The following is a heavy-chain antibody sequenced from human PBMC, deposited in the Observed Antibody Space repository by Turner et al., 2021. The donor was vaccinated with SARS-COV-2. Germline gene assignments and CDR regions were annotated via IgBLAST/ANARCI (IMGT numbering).Heavy chain of an antibody. CDR2: FDPENGET. CDR1: GGTFSSYA. D-gene: IGHD2-2*01. J-gene: IGHJ5*02. V-gene: IGHV1-69*06. CDR3: ATGYQLRVNWFDP. Sequence: QVQLVQSGAEVKKPGSSVKVSCKASGGTFSSYAISWVRQAPGQGLWWVGGFDPENGETNYAQNFQGRVTMTEDTSTDTAYMELSSLRSEDTAVYFCATGYQLRVNWFDPWGQGTLVTVSS.